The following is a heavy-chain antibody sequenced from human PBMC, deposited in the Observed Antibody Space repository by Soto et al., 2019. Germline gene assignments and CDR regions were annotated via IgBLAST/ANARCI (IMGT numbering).Heavy chain of an antibody. CDR2: ITYGGSI. CDR3: AKMERTQLWLLVQN. CDR1: GASITNDDFF. Sequence: SETLSLTCTVSGASITNDDFFWTWVRQHPEKGLEWLAYITYGGSIYYDPSFSSRLTVSIDKSKSQFSLNVRSVTAADTAVYDCAKMERTQLWLLVQNWGQG. J-gene: IGHJ1*01. D-gene: IGHD5-18*01. V-gene: IGHV4-31*03.